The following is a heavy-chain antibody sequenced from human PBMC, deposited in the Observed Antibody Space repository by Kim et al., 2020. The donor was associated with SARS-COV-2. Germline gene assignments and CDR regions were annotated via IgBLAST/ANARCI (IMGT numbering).Heavy chain of an antibody. CDR1: GYTFTSYA. CDR2: INTNTGNP. J-gene: IGHJ4*02. CDR3: ARDGEGVVPAARFDY. Sequence: ASVKVSCKASGYTFTSYAMNWVRQAPGQGLEWMGWINTNTGNPTYAQGFTGRFVFSLDTSVSTAYLQISSLKAEDTAVYYCARDGEGVVPAARFDYWGQGTLVTVSS. D-gene: IGHD2-2*01. V-gene: IGHV7-4-1*02.